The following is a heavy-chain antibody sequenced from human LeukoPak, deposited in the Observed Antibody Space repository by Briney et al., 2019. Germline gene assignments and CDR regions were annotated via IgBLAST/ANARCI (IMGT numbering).Heavy chain of an antibody. CDR1: GFTVSSNY. V-gene: IGHV3-53*01. CDR3: ASPTPTTVITIPGDYYYGMDV. J-gene: IGHJ6*02. D-gene: IGHD3-3*01. CDR2: IYSGGST. Sequence: GGSLRLSCAASGFTVSSNYMSGVRQAPGKGREGGSVIYSGGSTYSEDSVNGRFTISRDNSKHTLYLQMNSLTAEDTAVYYCASPTPTTVITIPGDYYYGMDVWGQGTTVTVSS.